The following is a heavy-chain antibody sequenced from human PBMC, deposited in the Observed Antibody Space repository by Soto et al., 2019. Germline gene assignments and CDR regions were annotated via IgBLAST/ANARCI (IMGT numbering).Heavy chain of an antibody. CDR3: AKGYYYDSSGYPIDY. V-gene: IGHV3-30*18. D-gene: IGHD3-22*01. CDR1: GFTFSSYG. Sequence: PGGSLRLSCAASGFTFSSYGMHWVRQAPGKGLEWVAVISYDGSNKYYADSVKGRFTISRDNSKNTLYLQMNSLRAEDTAVYYCAKGYYYDSSGYPIDYWGQGTLVTVSS. J-gene: IGHJ4*02. CDR2: ISYDGSNK.